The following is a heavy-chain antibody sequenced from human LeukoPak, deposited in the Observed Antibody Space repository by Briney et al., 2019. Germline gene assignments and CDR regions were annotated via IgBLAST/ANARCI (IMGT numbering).Heavy chain of an antibody. V-gene: IGHV3-23*01. D-gene: IGHD3-3*01. CDR2: ISGSGGST. Sequence: GGSLRLSCAASGFTFSSYAMSWVRQAPGKGLEWVSAISGSGGSTYYADSVKGRFTISRDNSRNTLYLQMNSLRAEDTAVYYCATDQNYDFAFDPWGQGTLVTVSS. J-gene: IGHJ5*02. CDR1: GFTFSSYA. CDR3: ATDQNYDFAFDP.